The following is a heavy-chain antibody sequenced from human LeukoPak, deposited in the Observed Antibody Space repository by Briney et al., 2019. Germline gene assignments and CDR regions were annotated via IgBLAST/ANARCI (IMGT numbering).Heavy chain of an antibody. Sequence: SETLSLTCTVSGLSISSYYWSWIRQPPGKGLEWIGYIYHSGRTNYNPSLKSRVTISVDPSKDQFSLKLSSVTAADTAVYYCARLTYSSSRTSYWYFDRWGRGTWVTVPS. V-gene: IGHV4-59*01. J-gene: IGHJ2*01. CDR2: IYHSGRT. CDR3: ARLTYSSSRTSYWYFDR. CDR1: GLSISSYY. D-gene: IGHD6-13*01.